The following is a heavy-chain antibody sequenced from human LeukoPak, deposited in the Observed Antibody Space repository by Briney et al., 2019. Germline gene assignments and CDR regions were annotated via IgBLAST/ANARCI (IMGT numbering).Heavy chain of an antibody. J-gene: IGHJ4*02. Sequence: ASVKVSCKASGYTFTNYDINWVRQATGQGLEWMGWMNPNNGNAGYAQKFQDKVTMTRDTSISTAYMELSSLRSEDTAIYYCARGAWYNSAYTALHYFDYWGQGTLVTVSP. CDR1: GYTFTNYD. D-gene: IGHD6-19*01. V-gene: IGHV1-8*01. CDR2: MNPNNGNA. CDR3: ARGAWYNSAYTALHYFDY.